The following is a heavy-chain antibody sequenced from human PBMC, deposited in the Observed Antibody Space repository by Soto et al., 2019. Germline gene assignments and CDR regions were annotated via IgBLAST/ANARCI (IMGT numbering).Heavy chain of an antibody. D-gene: IGHD6-6*01. CDR1: GFTFSHYG. Sequence: QVRLVESGGGVVQPGRSLRLSCTASGFTFSHYGMHWARQAPGKGLEWVAIISYDGSNKHYADSVMGRFTISRDNSKNTLYLQMNSLRNEDTAVYYCAKDLVAWSNYYYYGMDVWGQGTTVTV. J-gene: IGHJ6*02. CDR3: AKDLVAWSNYYYYGMDV. CDR2: ISYDGSNK. V-gene: IGHV3-30*18.